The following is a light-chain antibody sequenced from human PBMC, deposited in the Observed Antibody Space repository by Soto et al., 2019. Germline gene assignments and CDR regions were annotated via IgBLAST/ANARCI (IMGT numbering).Light chain of an antibody. CDR3: QQYHNWPPQYT. CDR2: GAS. CDR1: QTVASN. Sequence: EIVMTQSPATLSVSPGERATLSCRASQTVASNVAWYQQKPXXXPRLLIHGASTRATGVSARFSGTXSGTEFTLTISSLQSEDFAVYYCQQYHNWPPQYTFGQGTRLQIK. J-gene: IGKJ2*01. V-gene: IGKV3-15*01.